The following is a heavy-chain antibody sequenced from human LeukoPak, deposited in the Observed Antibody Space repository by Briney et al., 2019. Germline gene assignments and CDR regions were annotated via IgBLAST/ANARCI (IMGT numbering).Heavy chain of an antibody. Sequence: GASLKVSCKASGFTFINYYMHWVRQAPGQGLEWMGMIKASDGYTHYAQRFQGRVTMTRDTSTSTLYMELSSLRAEDTAVYCCARAVNQDFDYWGQGTLVTVSS. CDR3: ARAVNQDFDY. V-gene: IGHV1-46*01. J-gene: IGHJ4*02. CDR2: IKASDGYT. D-gene: IGHD3-16*02. CDR1: GFTFINYY.